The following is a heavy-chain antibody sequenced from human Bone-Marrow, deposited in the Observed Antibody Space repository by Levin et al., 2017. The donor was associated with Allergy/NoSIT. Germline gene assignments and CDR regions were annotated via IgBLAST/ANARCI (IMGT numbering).Heavy chain of an antibody. CDR1: GFTFSNFA. CDR3: ARFADSGWLSDL. J-gene: IGHJ5*02. V-gene: IGHV3-23*01. Sequence: PGESLKISCGVSGFTFSNFAMAWVRQAPGKGLDWVSTIYRNGVNTYYGDSVKGRFIISRDNSNNTLHLQMNSLRAEDTAVYYCARFADSGWLSDLWGQGTLVTVSS. CDR2: IYRNGVNT. D-gene: IGHD6-19*01.